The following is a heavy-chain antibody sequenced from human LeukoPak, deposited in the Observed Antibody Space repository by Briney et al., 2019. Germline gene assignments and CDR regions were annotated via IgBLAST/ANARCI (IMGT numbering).Heavy chain of an antibody. J-gene: IGHJ5*02. CDR2: IYTSGST. CDR3: AGHIRLQSLRP. Sequence: SETLSLTCTVSGGSISSGSYYWSWIRQPAGKGLEWIGRIYTSGSTNYNPSLKSRVTISVDTSKNQFSLKLSSVTAADTAVYYCAGHIRLQSLRPWGQGTLVTVSS. CDR1: GGSISSGSYY. V-gene: IGHV4-61*02. D-gene: IGHD4-11*01.